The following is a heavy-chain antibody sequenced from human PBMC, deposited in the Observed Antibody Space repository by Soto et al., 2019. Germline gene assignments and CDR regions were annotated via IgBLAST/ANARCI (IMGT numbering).Heavy chain of an antibody. CDR2: IWYDGSNK. D-gene: IGHD5-12*01. J-gene: IGHJ4*02. CDR3: ARDEGAGEYSGYDIPTGFDY. CDR1: GFTFSSYG. V-gene: IGHV3-33*01. Sequence: GGSLRLSCAASGFTFSSYGMHWVRQAPGKGLEWVAVIWYDGSNKYYADSVKGRFTISRDNSKNTLYLQMNSLRAEDTAVYYCARDEGAGEYSGYDIPTGFDYWGQGTLVTVSS.